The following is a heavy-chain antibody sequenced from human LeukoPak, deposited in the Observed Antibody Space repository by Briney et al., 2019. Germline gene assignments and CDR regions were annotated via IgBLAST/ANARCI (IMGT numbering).Heavy chain of an antibody. J-gene: IGHJ4*02. CDR1: GFTFSSYA. D-gene: IGHD6-19*01. CDR3: AKTPLPYSSGWYIGYFDY. V-gene: IGHV3-30*18. CDR2: ISYDGSNK. Sequence: GGSLRLSCAASGFTFSSYAMHWVRQAPGKGLEWVAVISYDGSNKYYADSVKGRFTISRDNSKNTLYLQMNSLRAEDTAVYYCAKTPLPYSSGWYIGYFDYWGQGTLVTVSS.